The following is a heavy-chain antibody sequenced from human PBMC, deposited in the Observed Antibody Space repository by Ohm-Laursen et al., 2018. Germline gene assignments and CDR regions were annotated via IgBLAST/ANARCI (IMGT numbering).Heavy chain of an antibody. CDR2: ITISSSPR. D-gene: IGHD1-26*01. CDR3: ARIERERGAYDMDV. J-gene: IGHJ6*02. V-gene: IGHV3-48*04. Sequence: SLRLSFTASGFTFSDYSMNWIRQAPGKGLGWVSFITISSSPRNYAVSVKGRFTVSRDNAKNSLYLQMNSLRVEDTAVYYCARIERERGAYDMDVWGQGTTVTVSS. CDR1: GFTFSDYS.